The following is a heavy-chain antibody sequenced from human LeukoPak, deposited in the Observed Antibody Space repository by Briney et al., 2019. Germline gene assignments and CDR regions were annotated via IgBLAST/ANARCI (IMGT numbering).Heavy chain of an antibody. CDR1: GYTFTSYY. D-gene: IGHD3-9*01. CDR3: VNDILTEGAFDI. Sequence: ASVKVSCKASGYTFTSYYMHWVRQAPGQGLEWMGIINPSGGSTSYAQKFQGRVTMTRDTSTSTVYMELNSLRSEDTAVYYCVNDILTEGAFDIWGQGTMVTVSS. V-gene: IGHV1-46*01. CDR2: INPSGGST. J-gene: IGHJ3*02.